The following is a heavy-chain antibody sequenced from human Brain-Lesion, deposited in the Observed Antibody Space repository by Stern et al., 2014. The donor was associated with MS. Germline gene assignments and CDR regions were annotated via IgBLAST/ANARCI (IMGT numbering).Heavy chain of an antibody. CDR1: GGSISSSSYY. V-gene: IGHV4-39*01. Sequence: VQLVESGPGLVKPSETLSLTCTVSGGSISSSSYYWGWIRQPPGKGLEWIGSIYYRGPTSNTPSHKRQVPISMDRSKNQSSLRLSSVTAADTAVYFCAKLWLGELPESPFDYWGQGTLVTVSS. CDR3: AKLWLGELPESPFDY. D-gene: IGHD3-10*01. J-gene: IGHJ4*02. CDR2: IYYRGPT.